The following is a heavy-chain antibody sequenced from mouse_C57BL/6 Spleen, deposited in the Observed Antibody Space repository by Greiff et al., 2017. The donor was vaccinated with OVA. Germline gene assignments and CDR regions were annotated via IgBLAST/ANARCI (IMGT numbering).Heavy chain of an antibody. Sequence: VQRVESGAELARPGASVKLSCKASGYTFTSYGISWVKQRTGQGLEWIGEIYPRSGNTYYNEKFKGKATLTADKSSSTAYMELRSLTSEDSAVYFCARSEGLLLPSWFAYWGQGTLVTVSA. CDR2: IYPRSGNT. D-gene: IGHD1-1*01. V-gene: IGHV1-81*01. J-gene: IGHJ3*01. CDR3: ARSEGLLLPSWFAY. CDR1: GYTFTSYG.